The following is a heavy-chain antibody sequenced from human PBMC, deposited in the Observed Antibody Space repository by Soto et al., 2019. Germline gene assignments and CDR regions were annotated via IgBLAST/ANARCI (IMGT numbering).Heavy chain of an antibody. CDR1: GFTFSSYG. J-gene: IGHJ4*02. CDR3: ARDHSSRGWEYFDY. V-gene: IGHV3-33*01. D-gene: IGHD6-13*01. CDR2: IWYDGSNK. Sequence: GGSLRLSCAASGFTFSSYGMHWVRQAPGKGLEWVAVIWYDGSNKYYADSVKGRFTISRDNSKNTLYRQMNSLRAEDTAVYYCARDHSSRGWEYFDYWGQGTLVTVSS.